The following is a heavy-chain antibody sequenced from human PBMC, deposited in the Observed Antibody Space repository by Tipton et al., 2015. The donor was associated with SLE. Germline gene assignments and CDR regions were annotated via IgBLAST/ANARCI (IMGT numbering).Heavy chain of an antibody. CDR3: VRDIGSVTAALGY. CDR2: ISWNSGFI. CDR1: RFNFDDYA. D-gene: IGHD3-10*01. V-gene: IGHV3-9*01. Sequence: SLRLSCAASRFNFDDYAFHWVRQAPGKGLEWVSGISWNSGFIGYADSVKGRFTISSDNAKNSLYLEMNSLRPEDTALYYCVRDIGSVTAALGYWGQGTQVTVSS. J-gene: IGHJ4*02.